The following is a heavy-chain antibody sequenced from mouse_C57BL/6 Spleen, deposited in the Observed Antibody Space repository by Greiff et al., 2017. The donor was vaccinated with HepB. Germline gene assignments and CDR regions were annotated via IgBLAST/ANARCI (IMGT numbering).Heavy chain of an antibody. CDR1: GCTFTSYW. V-gene: IGHV1-52*01. J-gene: IGHJ2*01. Sequence: VQLQQPGAELVRPGSSVKLSCKASGCTFTSYWMHWVKQRPIQGLEWIGNIDPSDSETHYNQKFKDKATLTVDKSSSTAYMQLSSLTSEDSAVYYCAREITTSFDYWGQGTTLTVSS. CDR2: IDPSDSET. D-gene: IGHD1-1*01. CDR3: AREITTSFDY.